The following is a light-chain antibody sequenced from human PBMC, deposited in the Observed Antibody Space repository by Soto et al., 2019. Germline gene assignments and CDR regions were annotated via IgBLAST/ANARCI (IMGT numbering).Light chain of an antibody. J-gene: IGKJ4*01. CDR1: QSINIY. Sequence: DIQMTQSPSSLSASVGDSVTITCRASQSINIYLSWYHQKPGKAPKLLINVASTLQGGVPSRFSGSGSGTEFTLAISSLQPEDSATYYCQQSFSTPQTFGGGTRVEIK. CDR3: QQSFSTPQT. V-gene: IGKV1-39*01. CDR2: VAS.